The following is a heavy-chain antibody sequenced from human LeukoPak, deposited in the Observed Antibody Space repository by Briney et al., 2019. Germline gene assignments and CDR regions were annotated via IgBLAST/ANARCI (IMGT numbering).Heavy chain of an antibody. V-gene: IGHV1-8*01. D-gene: IGHD3-10*01. CDR2: MDAKSGKT. J-gene: IGHJ3*02. CDR1: GYTFTTYD. CDR3: SSGYDALDI. Sequence: GASVKVSCKTSGYTFTTYDINWVRQAPGQGLEWMGGMDAKSGKTAYSQKFLGRVTITRNTSISTAYMEVSSLRSEDTAVYYYSSGYDALDIWGQGTKVTASS.